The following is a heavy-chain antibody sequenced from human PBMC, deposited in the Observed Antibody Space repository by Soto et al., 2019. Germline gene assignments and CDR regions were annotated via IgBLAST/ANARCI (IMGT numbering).Heavy chain of an antibody. V-gene: IGHV1-18*01. J-gene: IGHJ4*02. CDR2: ISAYNGNT. CDR1: CLTLASQC. Sequence: APVKATSQGCCLTLASQCIRWVRQAPGQGREWMGWISAYNGNTNYAQKLQGRVTMTTDTSTSTAYMELRSLRSDDTAVYYCARGIAAAGNWGQGTLVTVSS. CDR3: ARGIAAAGN. D-gene: IGHD6-13*01.